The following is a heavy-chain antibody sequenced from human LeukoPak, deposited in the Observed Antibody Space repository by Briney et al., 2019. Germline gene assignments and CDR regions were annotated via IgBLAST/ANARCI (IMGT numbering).Heavy chain of an antibody. D-gene: IGHD3-22*01. CDR2: IKSKTDGGTT. CDR3: AHDDSSGNGAFRCQDY. V-gene: IGHV3-15*01. J-gene: IGHJ4*02. Sequence: PGGSLRLSCAASGFTFSTYGMHWVRQAPGKGLEWVGRIKSKTDGGTTDYAAPVKGRFTISRDDSKNALYLQMNSLRFEDTAQYYCAHDDSSGNGAFRCQDYWGQGTLVTVSS. CDR1: GFTFSTYG.